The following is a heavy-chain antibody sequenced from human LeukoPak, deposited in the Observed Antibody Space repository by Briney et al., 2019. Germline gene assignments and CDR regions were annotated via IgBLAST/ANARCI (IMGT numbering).Heavy chain of an antibody. CDR3: ASAGFTMTTVTNSYYYMDV. CDR2: ITPMYGTT. V-gene: IGHV1-69*06. D-gene: IGHD4-17*01. J-gene: IGHJ6*03. Sequence: SVKVSCKASGYTFTSYGISWVRQAPGQGLEWMGGITPMYGTTNYEQKFQGRVTITADTSTSTAYMEVNSLRSEDTAVYYCASAGFTMTTVTNSYYYMDVWGKGTTVTVSS. CDR1: GYTFTSYG.